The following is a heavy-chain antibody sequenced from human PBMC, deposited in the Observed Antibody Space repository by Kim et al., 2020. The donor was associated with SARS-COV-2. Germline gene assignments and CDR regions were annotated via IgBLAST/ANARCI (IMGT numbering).Heavy chain of an antibody. D-gene: IGHD3-10*01. CDR3: ARGGYYGSGSYFDY. J-gene: IGHJ4*02. Sequence: GGSLRLSCAASGFTFSSYAMHWVRQAPGKGLEWVAVISYDGSNKYYADSVKGRFTISRDNSKNTLYLQMNSLRAEDTAVYYCARGGYYGSGSYFDYWGQGTLVTVSS. CDR2: ISYDGSNK. V-gene: IGHV3-30*04. CDR1: GFTFSSYA.